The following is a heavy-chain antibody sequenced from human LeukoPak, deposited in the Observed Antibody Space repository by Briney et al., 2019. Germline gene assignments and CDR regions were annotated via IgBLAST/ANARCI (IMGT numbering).Heavy chain of an antibody. V-gene: IGHV3-30-3*01. D-gene: IGHD3-10*01. CDR1: GFTFSSYA. CDR3: ARPYGSGSYLLNGWFDP. J-gene: IGHJ5*02. Sequence: GGSLRLSCAASGFTFSSYAMHWVRQAPGKGLEWVAVISYDGSNKYYADSVKGRFTISRDNSKNTLYLQMNSLRAEDTAVYYCARPYGSGSYLLNGWFDPWGQGTLVTVSS. CDR2: ISYDGSNK.